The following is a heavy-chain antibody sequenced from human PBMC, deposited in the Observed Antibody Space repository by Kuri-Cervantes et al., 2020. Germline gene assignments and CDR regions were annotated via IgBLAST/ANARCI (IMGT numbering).Heavy chain of an antibody. Sequence: GESLKISCAASGFTFSSYAMSWVRQAPGKGLEWVANIKQDGSEKYYVDSVKGRFTISRDNAKNSLYLQMNSLRAEDTAVYYCARDGWSGYYDSSGYYDYWGQGTLVTVSS. D-gene: IGHD3-22*01. CDR2: IKQDGSEK. CDR3: ARDGWSGYYDSSGYYDY. CDR1: GFTFSSYA. J-gene: IGHJ4*02. V-gene: IGHV3-7*01.